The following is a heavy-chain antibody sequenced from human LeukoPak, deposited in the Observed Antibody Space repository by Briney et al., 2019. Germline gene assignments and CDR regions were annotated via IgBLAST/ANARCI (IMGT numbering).Heavy chain of an antibody. CDR1: GGSITGGGYS. V-gene: IGHV4-30-2*01. J-gene: IGHJ2*01. CDR3: ARSAFAEGYFDL. Sequence: PSQTLSLTCTVSGGSITGGGYSWSWIRQAPGKGLEWIGYFYHGGSTSYNPSLRSRVTISVDRSKNQFSLKLTSVTAADTAVYYCARSAFAEGYFDLWGRGTLVTASS. CDR2: FYHGGST.